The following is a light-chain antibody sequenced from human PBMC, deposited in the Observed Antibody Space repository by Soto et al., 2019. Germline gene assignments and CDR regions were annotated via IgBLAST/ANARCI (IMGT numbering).Light chain of an antibody. CDR2: YND. Sequence: QSVLTQPPAAAATPGQRVTISCSGSSSNIGSNTVNWYQHLPGTPPKLVIYYNDQRPSGVPDRFSGSRSGTSASLAISGLQSEDEGDYYCATWDDSLSGWVFGGGTKVTVL. J-gene: IGLJ3*02. V-gene: IGLV1-44*01. CDR1: SSNIGSNT. CDR3: ATWDDSLSGWV.